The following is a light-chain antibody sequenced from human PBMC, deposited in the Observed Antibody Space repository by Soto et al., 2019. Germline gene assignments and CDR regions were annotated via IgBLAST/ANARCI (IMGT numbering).Light chain of an antibody. Sequence: EIVMTQSPATLSVSPGEGVTLSCRASQSVSSNLAWYQQRPGQAPRLLIYVASTRATGVPGRFSGTGSGTEFTLTISSLQSEDSAVYYCQQYHYWWTFGRGTKVDIK. J-gene: IGKJ1*01. CDR1: QSVSSN. V-gene: IGKV3-15*01. CDR2: VAS. CDR3: QQYHYWWT.